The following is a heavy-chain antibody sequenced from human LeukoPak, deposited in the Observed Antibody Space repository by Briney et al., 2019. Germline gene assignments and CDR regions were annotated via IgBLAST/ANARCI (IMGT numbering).Heavy chain of an antibody. D-gene: IGHD3-22*01. CDR3: AKENAMIVVLGWFDP. CDR2: ISGDGGRT. Sequence: GGSLRLSCAASGFTFYDYAMHWVRQAPGKGLEWVSLISGDGGRTNYADSVKGRFTISRDNRKNSLYLQMNSLRTEDTALYYCAKENAMIVVLGWFDPWGQGTLVTVSS. V-gene: IGHV3-43*02. CDR1: GFTFYDYA. J-gene: IGHJ5*02.